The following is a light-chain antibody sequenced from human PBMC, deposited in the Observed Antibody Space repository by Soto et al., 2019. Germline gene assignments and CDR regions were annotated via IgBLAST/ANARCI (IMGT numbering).Light chain of an antibody. CDR3: QSYDSSLSGWV. V-gene: IGLV2-11*01. J-gene: IGLJ3*02. Sequence: QSVLTQPRSVSGSPGQSVTISCTGSSSDVGGYDFVSWYQQHPGKAPKLMISDVSERPSGVPDRFSGSKSANTASLTISGLQAEDEANYYCQSYDSSLSGWVFGGGTKLTVL. CDR2: DVS. CDR1: SSDVGGYDF.